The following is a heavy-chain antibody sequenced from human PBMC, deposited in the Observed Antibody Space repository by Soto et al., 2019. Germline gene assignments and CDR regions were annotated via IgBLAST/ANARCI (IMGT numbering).Heavy chain of an antibody. V-gene: IGHV3-15*01. CDR2: IRSNTDGGTP. Sequence: GGSLRLSCAASGFIFSDAWMSWVRQGPGKGLEWIARIRSNTDGGTPDYAAPVKGRFSISRDDSKKMLYLQMNSLKIEDTAVYHCTADDAMKKWSTADYWGQGTLVTVSS. CDR3: TADDAMKKWSTADY. J-gene: IGHJ4*02. D-gene: IGHD2-8*01. CDR1: GFIFSDAW.